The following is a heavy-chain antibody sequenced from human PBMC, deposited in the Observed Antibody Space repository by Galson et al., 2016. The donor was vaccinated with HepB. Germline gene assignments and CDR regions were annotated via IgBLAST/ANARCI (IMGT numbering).Heavy chain of an antibody. CDR1: GFIFDNYA. V-gene: IGHV3-23*01. CDR3: AKGAYCSGGICY. Sequence: SLRLSCAASGFIFDNYAMSWGRQAPGKGLEWVSAISGSGESTYHADSVKGRFTVSRDNSKNTLCLQMDSLRVEDTAVYYCAKGAYCSGGICYWGQGTLVTVSS. CDR2: ISGSGEST. D-gene: IGHD2-15*01. J-gene: IGHJ4*02.